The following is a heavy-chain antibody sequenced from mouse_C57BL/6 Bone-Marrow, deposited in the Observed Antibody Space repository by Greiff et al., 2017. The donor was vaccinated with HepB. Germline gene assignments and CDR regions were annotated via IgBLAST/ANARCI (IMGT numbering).Heavy chain of an antibody. D-gene: IGHD2-2*01. CDR3: ARPGGYDWFAY. Sequence: EVQGVESGGGLVKPGGSLKLSCAASGFTFSDYGMHWVRQAPEKGLEWVAYISSGSSTIYYADTVKGRFTISRDNAKNTLFLQMTSLRSEDTAMYYCARPGGYDWFAYWGQGTLVTVSA. V-gene: IGHV5-17*01. J-gene: IGHJ3*01. CDR2: ISSGSSTI. CDR1: GFTFSDYG.